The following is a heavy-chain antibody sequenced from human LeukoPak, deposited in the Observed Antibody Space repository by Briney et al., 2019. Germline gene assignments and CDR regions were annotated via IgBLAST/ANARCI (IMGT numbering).Heavy chain of an antibody. J-gene: IGHJ4*02. V-gene: IGHV3-48*01. D-gene: IGHD3-22*01. CDR1: GFTFSSYS. CDR2: ISSSSSTI. CDR3: ASARTGYYYDSSGLYYFDY. Sequence: PGGSLRLSCAASGFTFSSYSMNWVRQAPGKGLEWVSYISSSSSTIYYADSVKGRFTISRDNAKNSLYLQMNSLRAEDTAVYYCASARTGYYYDSSGLYYFDYWGQGTLVTVSS.